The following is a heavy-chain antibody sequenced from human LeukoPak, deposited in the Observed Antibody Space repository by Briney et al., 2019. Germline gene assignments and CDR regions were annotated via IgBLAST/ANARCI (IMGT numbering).Heavy chain of an antibody. CDR1: GGSISSYY. V-gene: IGHV4-59*01. CDR3: ARENVVGATGDY. D-gene: IGHD1-26*01. J-gene: IGHJ4*02. Sequence: PSETLSLTCTVSGGSISSYYWSWIRQPPGKGLEWIGYIYYSGSTNYNPSLKSRVTISVDTSKNQFSLKLSSVTAADTAVYYCARENVVGATGDYWGQGTLVTVSS. CDR2: IYYSGST.